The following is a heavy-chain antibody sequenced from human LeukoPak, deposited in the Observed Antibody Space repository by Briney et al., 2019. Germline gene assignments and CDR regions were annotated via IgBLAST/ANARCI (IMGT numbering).Heavy chain of an antibody. CDR1: GFTFGSYA. D-gene: IGHD3-10*01. J-gene: IGHJ4*02. V-gene: IGHV3-23*01. CDR2: ISGSGGST. Sequence: GGSLRLSCAASGFTFGSYAMSWVRQAPGKGLEWVSAISGSGGSTYYADSVKGRFTISRDNSKNTLYLQMNSLRAEDTAVYYCAKELWFGELMMSPFDYWGQGTLVTVSS. CDR3: AKELWFGELMMSPFDY.